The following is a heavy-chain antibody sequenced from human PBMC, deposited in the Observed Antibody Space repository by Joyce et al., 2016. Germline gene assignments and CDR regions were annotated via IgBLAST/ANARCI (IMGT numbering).Heavy chain of an antibody. V-gene: IGHV3-21*02. D-gene: IGHD2-21*01. CDR2: ISGDRRFI. J-gene: IGHJ6*02. CDR3: ARGGLVYDYSMDV. Sequence: EVQLVESGGGLVKPGGSLKISCAASGFMFSTSSMSWFRQGPGKGLEWVSAISGDRRFIFHADSVRGRLTVSRDNAENSLYLQMKSLRVEDTAVYFCARGGLVYDYSMDVWGQGTTVIVSS. CDR1: GFMFSTSS.